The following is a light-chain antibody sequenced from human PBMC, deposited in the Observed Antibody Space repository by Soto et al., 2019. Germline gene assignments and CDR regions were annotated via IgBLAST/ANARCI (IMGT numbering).Light chain of an antibody. CDR2: DNN. CDR1: SSNIGRNY. Sequence: QSALTQPPSVSAAPGQKVTISCPGSSSNIGRNYVSWYQQLPGTAPKLLIYDNNERPSGIPDRFSGSKSGTSATLGITGLQTGDEADYYCGAWDSGLSAGVFGGGTKSPS. V-gene: IGLV1-51*01. J-gene: IGLJ3*02. CDR3: GAWDSGLSAGV.